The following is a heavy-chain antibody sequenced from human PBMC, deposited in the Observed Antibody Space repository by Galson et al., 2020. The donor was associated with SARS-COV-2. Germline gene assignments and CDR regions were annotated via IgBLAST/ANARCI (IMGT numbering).Heavy chain of an antibody. CDR3: ARNSDFFEYFDC. CDR1: GFIFRDYA. Sequence: GESPKISRAASGFIFRDYAMHWVRQAPGKGLEWMTAISYDGSNKFYADSVKGRFTISRDKSKHTLYLQMASLRPGDTAVYYCARNSDFFEYFDCGGQGTLVSVSS. V-gene: IGHV3-30*01. J-gene: IGHJ4*02. CDR2: ISYDGSNK. D-gene: IGHD4-4*01.